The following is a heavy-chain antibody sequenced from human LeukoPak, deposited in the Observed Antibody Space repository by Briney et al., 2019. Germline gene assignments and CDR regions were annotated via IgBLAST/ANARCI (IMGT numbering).Heavy chain of an antibody. CDR1: GGSISSYY. J-gene: IGHJ6*03. CDR3: ARQTGGYMDV. D-gene: IGHD3-10*01. Sequence: SETLSLTCTVSGGSISSYYWSWIRQPPGKGLEWIGYIYTSGSINCNPSLKSRVTISVDTSKNQFSLKLSSVTAADTAVYYCARQTGGYMDVWGKGTTVTVSS. V-gene: IGHV4-4*09. CDR2: IYTSGSI.